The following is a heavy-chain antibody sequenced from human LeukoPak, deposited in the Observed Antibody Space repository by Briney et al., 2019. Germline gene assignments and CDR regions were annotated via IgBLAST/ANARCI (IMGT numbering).Heavy chain of an antibody. CDR3: AKARSPTSCWEDS. V-gene: IGHV3-23*01. Sequence: GGSLRLPWAVSGCAFSNCAMNWVRQAPGRGLEWVSTISGGGGSIYYADSVQGRFTISRDNSKNTLYLQMYSLRADDTAVYYCAKARSPTSCWEDSWGQGTLVTVSS. CDR2: ISGGGGSI. D-gene: IGHD1-26*01. CDR1: GCAFSNCA. J-gene: IGHJ4*02.